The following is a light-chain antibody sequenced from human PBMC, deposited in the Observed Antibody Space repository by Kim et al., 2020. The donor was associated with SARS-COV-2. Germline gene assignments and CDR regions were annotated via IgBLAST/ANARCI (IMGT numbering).Light chain of an antibody. CDR3: NSRDSSGNHVV. Sequence: ALGQTVRITCQGDSLRRYYASWYQQKPGQAPVLVIYGKNNRPSGISDRFSGSSSGNTASLTITGAQAEDEADYYCNSRDSSGNHVVFGGGTQLTVL. J-gene: IGLJ2*01. CDR2: GKN. CDR1: SLRRYY. V-gene: IGLV3-19*01.